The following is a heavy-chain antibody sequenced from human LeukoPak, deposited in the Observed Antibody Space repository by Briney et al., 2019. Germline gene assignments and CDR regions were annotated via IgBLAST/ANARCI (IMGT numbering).Heavy chain of an antibody. J-gene: IGHJ4*02. D-gene: IGHD3-10*01. CDR3: ARDPFSYYYGSGSSSFDY. Sequence: DPSETLSLTCTVSGGSISSSSYYWAWIRQPPGKGLEWIGSIYYSGNTYYKSSLKSRVTIAVDTSKNQFSLKLSSVTAADTAVYYCARDPFSYYYGSGSSSFDYWGQGTLVTVSS. V-gene: IGHV4-39*07. CDR1: GGSISSSSYY. CDR2: IYYSGNT.